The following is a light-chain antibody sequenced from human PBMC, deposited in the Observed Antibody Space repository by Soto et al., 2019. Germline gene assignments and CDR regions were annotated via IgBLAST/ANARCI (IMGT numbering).Light chain of an antibody. J-gene: IGKJ4*01. Sequence: AIQLTQSPDSLSASVGDTVTIACRASQGIRNDLGWYQQKPGQAPKLLMFSTSNLQGGVPSRFNGSGSRTDFTLTISGLQPDDFATYYCLQSYIYPLSFGGATKV. V-gene: IGKV1-6*01. CDR3: LQSYIYPLS. CDR2: STS. CDR1: QGIRND.